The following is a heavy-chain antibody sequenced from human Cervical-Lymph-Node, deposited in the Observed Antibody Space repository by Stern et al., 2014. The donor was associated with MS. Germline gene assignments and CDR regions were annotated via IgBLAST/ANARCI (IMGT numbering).Heavy chain of an antibody. CDR1: GFTFEDYA. J-gene: IGHJ4*02. V-gene: IGHV3-9*01. D-gene: IGHD4-11*01. CDR3: AKDIVPLGTVTVAMRREIPGFDY. CDR2: INWNGDNI. Sequence: EVQLEESGGVLVQPGRSLRLSCAASGFTFEDYAMHWVRQAPGKGLEWVSGINWNGDNIAYVDSVKGRFTISRDNAQNSLYLQMNSLRTEDTAVYYCAKDIVPLGTVTVAMRREIPGFDYWGQGTLLTVSS.